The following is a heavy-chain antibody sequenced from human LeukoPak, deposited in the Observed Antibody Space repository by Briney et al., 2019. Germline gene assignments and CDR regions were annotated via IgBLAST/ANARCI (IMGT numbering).Heavy chain of an antibody. Sequence: ASETLSLTCTVSGGSVSSGSYYWSWIRQPPGKGLEWIGYIYYSGSTYYNPSLKSRVTISVDTSKNQFSLKLSSVTAADTAVYYCARGQGGGYSYGYFSYYFDYWGQGALVTVSS. J-gene: IGHJ4*02. V-gene: IGHV4-61*01. D-gene: IGHD5-18*01. CDR1: GGSVSSGSYY. CDR2: IYYSGST. CDR3: ARGQGGGYSYGYFSYYFDY.